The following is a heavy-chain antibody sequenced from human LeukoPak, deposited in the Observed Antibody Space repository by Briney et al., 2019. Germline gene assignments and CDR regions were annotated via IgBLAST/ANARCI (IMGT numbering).Heavy chain of an antibody. Sequence: SETLSLTCTVSGGSISSSSYYWGWIRQPPGKGLEWIGSFYYSGSTYYNPSLKSRVTISVDTSKNQFSLKLSSVTAADTAVYYCARQSIAVAGPYFDYWGQGTLVTVSS. D-gene: IGHD6-19*01. V-gene: IGHV4-39*01. CDR3: ARQSIAVAGPYFDY. CDR2: FYYSGST. CDR1: GGSISSSSYY. J-gene: IGHJ4*02.